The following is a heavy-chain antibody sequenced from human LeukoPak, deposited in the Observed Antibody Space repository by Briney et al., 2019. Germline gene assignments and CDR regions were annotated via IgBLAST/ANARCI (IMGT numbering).Heavy chain of an antibody. CDR3: ARETTMVRGVPPYYYYMDV. CDR2: ISDSGGTT. Sequence: GGSLRLSCAASGFTFRTYAMSWVRQAPGKGLEWVSGISDSGGTTYYVDSVKGRFTISRDNSKNTLYLQRNRMRAEDKAVYYCARETTMVRGVPPYYYYMDVWGKGTTVTVSS. D-gene: IGHD3-10*01. V-gene: IGHV3-23*01. J-gene: IGHJ6*03. CDR1: GFTFRTYA.